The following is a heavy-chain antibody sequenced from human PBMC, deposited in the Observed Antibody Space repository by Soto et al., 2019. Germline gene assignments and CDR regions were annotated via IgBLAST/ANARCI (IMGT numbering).Heavy chain of an antibody. D-gene: IGHD3-22*01. J-gene: IGHJ3*02. V-gene: IGHV4-59*08. CDR2: IYYSGYT. Sequence: SETLSLTCTVSGGSISSDYWSWIRQPPGKGLEWIGYIYYSGYTNYNPSLKSRVTISVHTSKNQFSLKLSSVTAADTAVYYCARRPYYYDSWSAFGIWGQGTMVTVSS. CDR1: GGSISSDY. CDR3: ARRPYYYDSWSAFGI.